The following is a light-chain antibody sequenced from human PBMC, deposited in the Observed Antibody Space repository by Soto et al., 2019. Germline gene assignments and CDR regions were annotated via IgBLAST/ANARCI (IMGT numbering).Light chain of an antibody. V-gene: IGKV3-15*01. CDR2: GAS. CDR3: QQYNNLPPFT. CDR1: QNINTN. J-gene: IGKJ2*01. Sequence: EIVMTQSPATLSVSPGEGATLSCRASQNINTNLAWYQQKPGQAPRLLISGASTRATGDPARFSGSGYGTEFTLTNSSLQSEDCAVYYCQQYNNLPPFTFGQGTNLEIK.